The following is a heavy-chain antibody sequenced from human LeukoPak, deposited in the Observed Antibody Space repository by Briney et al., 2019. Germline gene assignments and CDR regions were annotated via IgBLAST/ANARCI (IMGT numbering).Heavy chain of an antibody. V-gene: IGHV4-39*07. J-gene: IGHJ3*02. Sequence: SETLSLTCTVSGGSISSSSYYWGWIRQPPGKGLEWIGSIYYSGSTYYNPSLKSRVTISVDTSKNQFSLKLSSVTAADTAVYYCARRGSSAPFDIWGQGTMVTVSS. CDR3: ARRGSSAPFDI. D-gene: IGHD6-6*01. CDR1: GGSISSSSYY. CDR2: IYYSGST.